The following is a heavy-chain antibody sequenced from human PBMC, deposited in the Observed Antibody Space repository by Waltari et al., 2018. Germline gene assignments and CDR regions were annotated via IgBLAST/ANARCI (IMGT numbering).Heavy chain of an antibody. Sequence: QVQLVQSGAEVKKPGASVKVSCKASGYTFTGYYMHWVLQAPGQGLEWMGWINPNSGGTNYAQKFQGRVTMTRDTSISTAYMELSRLRSDDTAVYYCARDRGYCSSTSCYEGYYYMDVWGKGTTVTISS. J-gene: IGHJ6*03. CDR2: INPNSGGT. D-gene: IGHD2-2*01. V-gene: IGHV1-2*02. CDR1: GYTFTGYY. CDR3: ARDRGYCSSTSCYEGYYYMDV.